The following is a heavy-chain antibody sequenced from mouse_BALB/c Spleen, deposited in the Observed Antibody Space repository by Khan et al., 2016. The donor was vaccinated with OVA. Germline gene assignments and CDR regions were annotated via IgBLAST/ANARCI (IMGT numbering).Heavy chain of an antibody. D-gene: IGHD4-1*01. J-gene: IGHJ3*01. CDR1: GFSFSSYS. CDR2: IRTGGDYP. CDR3: ASHLTGSFAY. Sequence: EVQLVESGGDLVKPGGSLKLSCAASGFSFSSYSMSWVRRTPDKRLEWVATIRTGGDYPSFPAIGRGRFTISRDNAKNTLYLQMSSLKSEDTAMYYCASHLTGSFAYWGQGTLVTVSA. V-gene: IGHV5-6*01.